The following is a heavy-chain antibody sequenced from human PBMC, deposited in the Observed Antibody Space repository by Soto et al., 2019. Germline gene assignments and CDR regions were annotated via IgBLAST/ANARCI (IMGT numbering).Heavy chain of an antibody. CDR1: GGSFSGYY. J-gene: IGHJ5*02. CDR2: INRSGST. D-gene: IGHD3-10*01. V-gene: IGHV4-34*01. CDR3: ARGVVKRSRGVIWTKGWFDP. Sequence: QVQLQQWGAGLLKPSETLSLTCAVYGGSFSGYYWSWIRQPAGKGLEWIGEINRSGSTNYNPSLKSRVTTSVVTSKNQFSLKLISVTAADTAVYYCARGVVKRSRGVIWTKGWFDPWGQGTLVTVSS.